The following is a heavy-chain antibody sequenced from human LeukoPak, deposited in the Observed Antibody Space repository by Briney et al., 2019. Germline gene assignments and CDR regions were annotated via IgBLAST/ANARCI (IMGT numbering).Heavy chain of an antibody. CDR2: IFYSGST. D-gene: IGHD3-10*01. J-gene: IGHJ3*02. V-gene: IGHV4-59*04. Sequence: PSETLSLTCTVSGGSISSYYWSWIRQPPGKVLEWIGNIFYSGSTYYSPSLKSRVTISLDTSRNQFSLKLNSVTAADTAVYYCAKSDGYGLVDIWGQGTMVTVSS. CDR1: GGSISSYY. CDR3: AKSDGYGLVDI.